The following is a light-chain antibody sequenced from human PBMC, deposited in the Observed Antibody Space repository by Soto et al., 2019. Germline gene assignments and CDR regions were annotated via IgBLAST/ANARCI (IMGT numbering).Light chain of an antibody. J-gene: IGKJ3*01. CDR3: QQYDSAPFT. Sequence: DIVMTQSPDSLAVSLGERATINCKSSQNVLYRSSNKNLLAWYQQKPGEPPKLLISWASTRESGVPDRFSGSGSGTDFTLTISSLQAEDVAVYYCQQYDSAPFTFGPGTKVDIK. CDR2: WAS. CDR1: QNVLYRSSNKNL. V-gene: IGKV4-1*01.